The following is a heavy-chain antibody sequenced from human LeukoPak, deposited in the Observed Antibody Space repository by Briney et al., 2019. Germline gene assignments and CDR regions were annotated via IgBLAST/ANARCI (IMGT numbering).Heavy chain of an antibody. CDR1: GCSISSGGYY. CDR2: IYYSWST. Sequence: TSQTLSLTCTVSGCSISSGGYYWGWIRQPPGKGLEWIGYIYYSWSTYYNPSLKSRLTISLDTSKNQFSLRLTSVTAADTAVYYCARAIANSGSRLFDYWGQGTLVSVSS. V-gene: IGHV4-30-4*01. D-gene: IGHD3-10*01. CDR3: ARAIANSGSRLFDY. J-gene: IGHJ4*02.